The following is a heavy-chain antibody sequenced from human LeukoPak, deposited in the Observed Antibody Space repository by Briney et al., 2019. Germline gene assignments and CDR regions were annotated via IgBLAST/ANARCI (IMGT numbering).Heavy chain of an antibody. J-gene: IGHJ1*01. CDR2: IYHSGST. Sequence: PSETLSLTCTVSGYSISSGYYWGWIRQPPGKGLEWIGSIYHSGSTYYNPSLKSRVTISVDTSKNQFSLKLSSVTAADTAVYYCARGLLGATGYFQHWGQGTLVTVSS. CDR3: ARGLLGATGYFQH. V-gene: IGHV4-38-2*02. CDR1: GYSISSGYY. D-gene: IGHD1-26*01.